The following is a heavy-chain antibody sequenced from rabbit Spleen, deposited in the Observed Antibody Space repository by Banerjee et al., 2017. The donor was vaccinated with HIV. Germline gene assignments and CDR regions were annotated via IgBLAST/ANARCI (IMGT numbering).Heavy chain of an antibody. CDR3: VRDLGYAGDTDHDYAFFTL. V-gene: IGHV1S7*01. CDR1: GFAFSSYG. J-gene: IGHJ4*01. D-gene: IGHD4-2*01. Sequence: QLVESGGGLVQPGGSLTLSCTASGFAFSSYGISWVRQAPGRGLEWIGYIDPIFGNTYYASGVNGRFSISSHNAQNTLYLQLNSLTVADTATYYCVRDLGYAGDTDHDYAFFTLWGPGTLVTVS. CDR2: IDPIFGNT.